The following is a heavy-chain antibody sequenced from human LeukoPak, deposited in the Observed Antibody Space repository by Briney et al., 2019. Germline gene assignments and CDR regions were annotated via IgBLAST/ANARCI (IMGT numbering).Heavy chain of an antibody. J-gene: IGHJ3*02. Sequence: GGSLRLSCVASGFTFSNHEMSWVRQAPGKGLEWISYIDSSDSSGPAGSYADSVKGRFTISRDDAKNSLHLQMDSLRAEDTAVYFCAREPTYDILTSDAFDIWGQGTMVTVSS. CDR2: IDSSDSSGPAG. CDR3: AREPTYDILTSDAFDI. CDR1: GFTFSNHE. V-gene: IGHV3-48*03. D-gene: IGHD3-9*01.